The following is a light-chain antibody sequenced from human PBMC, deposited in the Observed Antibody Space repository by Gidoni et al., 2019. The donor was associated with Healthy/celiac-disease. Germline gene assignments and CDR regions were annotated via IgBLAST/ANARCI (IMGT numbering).Light chain of an antibody. Sequence: DIQMTQSPSSLSASVGDRVTITCRASQSISSYLNWYQQKPGKAPKLLIYAASSLQRGVPSRVSGSGSGTDFTLTISSLQPEDFATYYCQQSYSTVFTFGPGTKVDIK. CDR1: QSISSY. V-gene: IGKV1-39*01. CDR3: QQSYSTVFT. CDR2: AAS. J-gene: IGKJ3*01.